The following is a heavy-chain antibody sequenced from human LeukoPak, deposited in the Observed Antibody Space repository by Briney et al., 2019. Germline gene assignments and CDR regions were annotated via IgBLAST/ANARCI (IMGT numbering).Heavy chain of an antibody. J-gene: IGHJ4*02. V-gene: IGHV3-33*08. CDR1: GFSFSSYA. Sequence: GGSLRLSCAVSGFSFSSYAMHWVRQAPGKGLEWVAVIWYDGGNKYYAGSVKGRFTISRDNSKNTLYLEMNSLRAEDTAVYYCARGLTQIPRLATGLGHWGQGTLVTVSS. CDR3: ARGLTQIPRLATGLGH. D-gene: IGHD2-21*02. CDR2: IWYDGGNK.